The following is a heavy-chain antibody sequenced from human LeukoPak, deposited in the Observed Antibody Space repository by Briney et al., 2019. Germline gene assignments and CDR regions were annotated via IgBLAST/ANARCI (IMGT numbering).Heavy chain of an antibody. CDR1: GGSISSYY. D-gene: IGHD6-19*01. V-gene: IGHV4-59*08. CDR2: IYYSGST. CDR3: ARGGVAGTGVYYFDY. J-gene: IGHJ4*02. Sequence: SETLSLTCTVSGGSISSYYWSWIRQPPGKGLEWIGYIYYSGSTNYNPSLKSRVTISVDTSKNQFSLKLSSVTAADTAVYYCARGGVAGTGVYYFDYWGQGTLVTVSS.